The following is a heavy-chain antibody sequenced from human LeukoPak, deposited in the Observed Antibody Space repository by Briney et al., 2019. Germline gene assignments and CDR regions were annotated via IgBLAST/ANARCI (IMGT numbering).Heavy chain of an antibody. D-gene: IGHD3-22*01. CDR1: GYTFTGYY. Sequence: ASVKVSCKASGYTFTGYYMHWVRQAPGQGLEWMGWINPNSGATNYAQKFQGRVTMTRDTSISTAYMELSRLRSDDTAVYYCARVDYYDSSGYYPGFDPWGQGTLVTVSS. CDR3: ARVDYYDSSGYYPGFDP. J-gene: IGHJ5*02. CDR2: INPNSGAT. V-gene: IGHV1-2*02.